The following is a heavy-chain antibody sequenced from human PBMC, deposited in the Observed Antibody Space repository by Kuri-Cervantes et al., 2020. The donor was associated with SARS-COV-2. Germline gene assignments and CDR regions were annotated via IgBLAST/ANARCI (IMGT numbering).Heavy chain of an antibody. CDR2: ITPFNGNT. CDR1: GDTFTHRF. V-gene: IGHV1-45*02. D-gene: IGHD5-24*01. Sequence: SVKVSCKASGDTFTHRFLHWVRQAPGQAPEWMGWITPFNGNTKYAQKFQDRVTITRDRSMNTAYMELSSLRSEDTAMYYCARSGPGAISREDGACDIWGQGTMVTVSS. J-gene: IGHJ3*02. CDR3: ARSGPGAISREDGACDI.